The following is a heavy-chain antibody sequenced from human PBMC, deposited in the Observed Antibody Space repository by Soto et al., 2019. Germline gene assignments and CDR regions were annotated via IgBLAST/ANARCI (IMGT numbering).Heavy chain of an antibody. CDR1: GGSMTSYY. Sequence: LSLTCTVSGGSMTSYYWTWIRQPAGKGLEWIGRAYSSGGTHYNPSLKSRVTISLDTSKNQFSLRLLSVTDADAAVYFCARGQRFSDWFDPWGQGTLVTVSS. D-gene: IGHD3-3*01. CDR2: AYSSGGT. CDR3: ARGQRFSDWFDP. V-gene: IGHV4-4*07. J-gene: IGHJ5*02.